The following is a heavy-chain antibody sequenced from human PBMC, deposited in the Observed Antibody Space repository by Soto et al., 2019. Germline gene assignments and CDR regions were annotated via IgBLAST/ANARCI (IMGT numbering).Heavy chain of an antibody. D-gene: IGHD2-2*01. CDR2: INQDGSEK. V-gene: IGHV3-7*01. J-gene: IGHJ4*02. CDR1: VFTFSSSW. CDR3: SPALNF. Sequence: WGSLILSCASSVFTFSSSWMDWVRQAPGKGLEWVANINQDGSEKHYIDSVKGRFTISRDNAKSSLYLQMSSLTAEDSALYYCSPALNFWGQGTLVTVSS.